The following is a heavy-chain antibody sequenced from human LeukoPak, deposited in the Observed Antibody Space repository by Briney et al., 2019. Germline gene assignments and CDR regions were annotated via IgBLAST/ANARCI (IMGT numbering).Heavy chain of an antibody. Sequence: KCGESLKISCKGSGYSFTSYWIAWVRQMPGKGLEWMGIIYPGDSGTRYSPSFQGQVTISADKSITTAYLQWSSLKASDTAMYYCARHKMIVVGRGTYDIWGQGTMVTVSS. CDR2: IYPGDSGT. D-gene: IGHD3-22*01. V-gene: IGHV5-51*01. J-gene: IGHJ3*02. CDR3: ARHKMIVVGRGTYDI. CDR1: GYSFTSYW.